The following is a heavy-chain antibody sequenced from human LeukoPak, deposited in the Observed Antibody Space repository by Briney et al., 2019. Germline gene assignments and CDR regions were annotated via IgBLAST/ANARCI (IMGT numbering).Heavy chain of an antibody. V-gene: IGHV4-30-4*01. CDR3: ARARGGDFFDY. CDR2: IYYSGST. Sequence: SQTLSLTCTVSGGSISSGDYYWSWIRQPPGTGLEWIGYIYYSGSTYYNPSLESRVTISVDTSKNQFSLKLSSVTAADTAVYYCARARGGDFFDYWGQGTLVTVSS. D-gene: IGHD3-16*01. J-gene: IGHJ4*02. CDR1: GGSISSGDYY.